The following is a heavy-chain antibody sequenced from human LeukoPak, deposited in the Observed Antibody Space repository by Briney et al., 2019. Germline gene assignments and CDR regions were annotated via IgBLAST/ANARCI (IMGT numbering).Heavy chain of an antibody. J-gene: IGHJ4*02. CDR1: GYTFTSYY. D-gene: IGHD3-10*01. CDR3: ARVQYYYGSGSYGFFDS. Sequence: ASVKVSCKVSGYTFTSYYMHWVRQAPGQGLEWMGIINPSGGSTTYAQKFQGRVTMTRDTSTSTVYMELSSLRSEDTAVYYCARVQYYYGSGSYGFFDSWGQGTLVTVSS. V-gene: IGHV1-46*01. CDR2: INPSGGST.